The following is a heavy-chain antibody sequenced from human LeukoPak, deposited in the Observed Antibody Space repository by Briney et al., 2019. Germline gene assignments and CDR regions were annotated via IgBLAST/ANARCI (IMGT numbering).Heavy chain of an antibody. Sequence: PGGSLRLSCATSGFTSSSHGMYWVRQAPGKGLEWVALIWYDGSKKNYADSVKGRFTISRDNSKNTLYLQMNSLRAEDTAVYYCARDISRGSLDYWGQGTLVTVSS. D-gene: IGHD2-15*01. J-gene: IGHJ4*02. CDR1: GFTSSSHG. CDR2: IWYDGSKK. CDR3: ARDISRGSLDY. V-gene: IGHV3-33*01.